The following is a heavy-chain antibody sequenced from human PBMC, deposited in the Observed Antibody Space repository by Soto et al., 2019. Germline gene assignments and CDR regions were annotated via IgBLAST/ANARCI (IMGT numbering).Heavy chain of an antibody. CDR1: GYSFTSYW. Sequence: GESLKLSCQGSGYSFTSYWIGWVRQMPGKGLEWMGIIYPGDSDTRYSPSFQGQVTISADKSISTAYLQWSSLKASDTAMYYCARGGWELLSYYYYGMDVWGQGTTVTVSS. V-gene: IGHV5-51*01. CDR2: IYPGDSDT. J-gene: IGHJ6*02. D-gene: IGHD1-26*01. CDR3: ARGGWELLSYYYYGMDV.